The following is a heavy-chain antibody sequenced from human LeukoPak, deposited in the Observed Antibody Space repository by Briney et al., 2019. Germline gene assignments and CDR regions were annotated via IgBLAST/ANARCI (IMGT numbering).Heavy chain of an antibody. J-gene: IGHJ3*02. V-gene: IGHV4-61*01. Sequence: MASETLSVTCTVSGGSVSSGSYFWSWIRQPPGKGLEWIGYIYYSGSTNYNPSRKSRVTISVDTSKNQFSLKLSSVTAADTAVYYCARDDGSAGGTDAFDIWGQGTMVTVSS. D-gene: IGHD1-1*01. CDR3: ARDDGSAGGTDAFDI. CDR2: IYYSGST. CDR1: GGSVSSGSYF.